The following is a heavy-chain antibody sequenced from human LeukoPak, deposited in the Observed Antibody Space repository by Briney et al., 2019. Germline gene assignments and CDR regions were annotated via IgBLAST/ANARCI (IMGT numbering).Heavy chain of an antibody. D-gene: IGHD6-19*01. CDR1: GFIFSDYY. CDR2: ISGSSTYT. Sequence: PGGSLRLSCAASGFIFSDYYMSWIRQAPGKGLEWVSYISGSSTYTNYADSVKGRFTISRDNSTNTLYLQMNSLRAEDTAVYYCAKAGGSGWYFYWFDPWGQGTLVTVSS. CDR3: AKAGGSGWYFYWFDP. V-gene: IGHV3-11*05. J-gene: IGHJ5*02.